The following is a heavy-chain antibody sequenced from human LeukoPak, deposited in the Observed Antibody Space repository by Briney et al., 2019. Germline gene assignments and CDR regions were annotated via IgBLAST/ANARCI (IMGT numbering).Heavy chain of an antibody. CDR1: GFTFDDHT. D-gene: IGHD3-22*01. CDR3: AKGYYDDSGFSSYYFHS. Sequence: PGRSLRLSCAAFGFTFDDHTMHWVRQAPGKGLEWISCISWNSGYIGYADSVKGRFTISRDNAKNSLYLQMDGLRDEDTAFYYCAKGYYDDSGFSSYYFHSWGQGTLVTVSS. V-gene: IGHV3-9*01. J-gene: IGHJ4*02. CDR2: ISWNSGYI.